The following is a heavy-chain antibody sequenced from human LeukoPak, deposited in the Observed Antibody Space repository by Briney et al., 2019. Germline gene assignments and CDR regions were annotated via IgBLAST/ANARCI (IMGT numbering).Heavy chain of an antibody. D-gene: IGHD2-15*01. Sequence: SETLSLTCTVYGGSFSGYYWSWIRQPPGKGLEWIGEINHSGSTNYNPSLKSRVTISVDTSKNQFSLKLSSVTAADTAVYYCARVTGYMVADYFDYWGQGTLVTVSS. CDR3: ARVTGYMVADYFDY. V-gene: IGHV4-34*01. J-gene: IGHJ4*02. CDR1: GGSFSGYY. CDR2: INHSGST.